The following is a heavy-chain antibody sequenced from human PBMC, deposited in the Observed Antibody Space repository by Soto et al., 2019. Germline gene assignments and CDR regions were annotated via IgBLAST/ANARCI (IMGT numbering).Heavy chain of an antibody. J-gene: IGHJ4*02. Sequence: QVQLQESGPGLVKPSETLSLTCTVSGGSISSYYWSWIRQPPGKGLEWIGHIYHTGITNYNPSLKSRDTISVDMSKNQFSLTLCSVTAADTAILHCARQHGALAVAFDYWGQGALVTVSS. D-gene: IGHD6-19*01. CDR1: GGSISSYY. CDR3: ARQHGALAVAFDY. CDR2: IYHTGIT. V-gene: IGHV4-59*08.